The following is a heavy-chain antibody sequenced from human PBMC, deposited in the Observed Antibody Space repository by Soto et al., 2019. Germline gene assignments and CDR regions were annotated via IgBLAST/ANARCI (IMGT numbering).Heavy chain of an antibody. V-gene: IGHV3-23*01. J-gene: IGHJ4*02. CDR2: ISSSGINI. CDR3: AKDTTVTTIPPY. Sequence: GGSLRLSCETSGFSFRGYAMTWVRQAPGQGLEWVASISSSGINIYYADSVRGRFTISRDNSKNTLFLQMNSLRVDDTAVYYCAKDTTVTTIPPYWGQGTQVTVSS. CDR1: GFSFRGYA. D-gene: IGHD1-1*01.